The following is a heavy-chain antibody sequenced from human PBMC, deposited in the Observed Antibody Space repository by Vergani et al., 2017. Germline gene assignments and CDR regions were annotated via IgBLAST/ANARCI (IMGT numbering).Heavy chain of an antibody. D-gene: IGHD1-26*01. CDR1: GGSFSGYY. Sequence: QVQLQQWGAGLLKPSETLSLTCAVYGGSFSGYYWSWIRQPPGKGLEWIGEINHSGSTNYNPSLKSRVTISVDTSNNQFALKLSSVTAADTAVYYCARMRLGRRTLDVWGQGTTVTVSS. CDR3: ARMRLGRRTLDV. CDR2: INHSGST. J-gene: IGHJ6*02. V-gene: IGHV4-34*01.